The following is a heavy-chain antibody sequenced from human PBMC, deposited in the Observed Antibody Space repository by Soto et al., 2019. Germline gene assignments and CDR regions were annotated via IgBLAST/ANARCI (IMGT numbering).Heavy chain of an antibody. D-gene: IGHD3-10*01. CDR1: GFTFSDYY. Sequence: QVQLVESGGGLVKPGGSLRLSCAASGFTFSDYYMNWIRQAPGKGLEWVSHISSSSSYTNYADSVKGRFTISRDNAKNSLYLQMNSLRAEDTAVYYCARDHHYGSGSYYKNWFDPWGQGTLVTVSS. CDR3: ARDHHYGSGSYYKNWFDP. J-gene: IGHJ5*02. CDR2: ISSSSSYT. V-gene: IGHV3-11*06.